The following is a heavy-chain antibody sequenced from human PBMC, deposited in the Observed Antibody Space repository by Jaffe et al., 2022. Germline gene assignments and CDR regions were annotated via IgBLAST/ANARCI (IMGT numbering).Heavy chain of an antibody. V-gene: IGHV3-30*18. CDR2: ISYDGSNK. D-gene: IGHD6-13*01. CDR3: AKRSSWQAYNWFDP. CDR1: GFTFSSYG. J-gene: IGHJ5*02. Sequence: QVQLVESGGGVVQPGRSLRLSCAASGFTFSSYGMHWVRQAPGKGLEWVAVISYDGSNKYYADSVKGRFTISRDNSKNTLYLQMNSLRAEDTAVYYCAKRSSWQAYNWFDPWGQGTLVTVSS.